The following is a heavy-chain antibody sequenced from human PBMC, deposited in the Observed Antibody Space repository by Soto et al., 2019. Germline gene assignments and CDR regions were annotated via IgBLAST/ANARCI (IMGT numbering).Heavy chain of an antibody. D-gene: IGHD5-12*01. J-gene: IGHJ4*02. CDR2: INAGNGDT. V-gene: IGHV1-3*01. CDR1: GYTFAIDA. Sequence: GASVKVSCKACGYTFAIDAIHWVRQAPGQRPEWMGWINAGNGDTNYPQKFQGRVTISRDTSASTAYLDLSSLISEDTAVYYCARSYSGYDFSLFDFWGQGTVVTVSS. CDR3: ARSYSGYDFSLFDF.